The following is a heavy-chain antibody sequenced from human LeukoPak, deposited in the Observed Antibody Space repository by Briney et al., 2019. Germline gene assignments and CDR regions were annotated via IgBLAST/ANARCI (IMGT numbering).Heavy chain of an antibody. J-gene: IGHJ4*02. D-gene: IGHD3-10*01. V-gene: IGHV3-48*01. CDR2: ISRSSTTI. Sequence: QSWGSLRLSCAVSGFTFSSYSMNWVRQAPGKGLEWVSDISRSSTTIYYADSVKGRFTVSRDNAKNSLYLQMNSLRAEDTAVYYCAKVTYGSGTYGAFDYWGQGTLVTVSS. CDR1: GFTFSSYS. CDR3: AKVTYGSGTYGAFDY.